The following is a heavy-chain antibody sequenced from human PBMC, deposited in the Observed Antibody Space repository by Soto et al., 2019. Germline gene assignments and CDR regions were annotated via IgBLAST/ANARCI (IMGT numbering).Heavy chain of an antibody. CDR2: INWNGGST. J-gene: IGHJ4*02. V-gene: IGHV3-20*01. CDR1: GFTFDDYG. D-gene: IGHD3-3*01. CDR3: ARVKAIGLRFLEWSYPNSYYFDY. Sequence: GGSLRLSCAASGFTFDDYGMSWVRQAPGKGLEWVSGINWNGGSTGYADSVKGRFTISRDNAKNSLYLQMNSLRAEDTALYHCARVKAIGLRFLEWSYPNSYYFDYWGQGTLVTVSS.